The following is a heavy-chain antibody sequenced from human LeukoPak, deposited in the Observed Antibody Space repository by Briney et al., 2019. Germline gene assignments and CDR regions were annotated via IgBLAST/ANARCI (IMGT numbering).Heavy chain of an antibody. J-gene: IGHJ5*02. Sequence: PSETLSLTCTVSGYSISSGYYWGWIRQPPGKGLEWIGSIYHSGSTYYNPSLKSRVTISVDTSKNQFPLKLSSVTAADTAVYYCARDGGLGTNWFDPWGQGTLVTVSS. CDR2: IYHSGST. CDR1: GYSISSGYY. V-gene: IGHV4-38-2*02. D-gene: IGHD7-27*01. CDR3: ARDGGLGTNWFDP.